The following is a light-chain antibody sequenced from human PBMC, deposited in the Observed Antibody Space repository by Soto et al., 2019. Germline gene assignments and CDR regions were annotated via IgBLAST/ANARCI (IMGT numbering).Light chain of an antibody. CDR2: KAS. CDR1: QSISDW. Sequence: DIQMTQSPSTLSASVGDRVTITCRASQSISDWLAWYQQKPGKAPKLLIYKASNLENGVPSRFSGSGSGTEFTLTISSLQPDDFATYYCEPYNSSPDTFGGGTKVEIK. J-gene: IGKJ4*01. CDR3: EPYNSSPDT. V-gene: IGKV1-5*03.